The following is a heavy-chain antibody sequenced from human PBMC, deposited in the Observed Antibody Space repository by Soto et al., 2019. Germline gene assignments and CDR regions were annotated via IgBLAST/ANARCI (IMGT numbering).Heavy chain of an antibody. CDR1: GGSFNGYY. J-gene: IGHJ4*02. V-gene: IGHV4-34*01. CDR3: ARGQAGSNFDY. Sequence: PSETLSLTCAVYGGSFNGYYWSWIRQPPGKGLEWIGEINHSGSTNYNPSLKSRVTISVDTSKNQFSLKLSSVTAADTAVYYCARGQAGSNFDYWGQGTLVTVSS. CDR2: INHSGST. D-gene: IGHD3-10*01.